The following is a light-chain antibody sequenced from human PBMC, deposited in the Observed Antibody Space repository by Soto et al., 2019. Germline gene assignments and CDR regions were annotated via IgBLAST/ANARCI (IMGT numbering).Light chain of an antibody. V-gene: IGKV3-20*01. CDR2: GAS. CDR3: QQYGRSPYT. J-gene: IGKJ2*01. CDR1: QSVSSSY. Sequence: EIVLTQSPGTLSLSPGERATLSCRASQSVSSSYLAWYQQKPGQAPRLLIYGASSRATGIPDRFSGSGSGTDFTLTSSRLEPEDVAVYCCQQYGRSPYTFGQGTKLEIK.